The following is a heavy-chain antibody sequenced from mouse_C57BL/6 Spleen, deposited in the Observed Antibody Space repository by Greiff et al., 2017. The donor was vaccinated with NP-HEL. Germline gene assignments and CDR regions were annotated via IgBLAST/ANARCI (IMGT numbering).Heavy chain of an antibody. CDR2: IYPGDGDT. V-gene: IGHV1-82*01. Sequence: VQLQQSGPELVKPGASVKISCKASGYAFSSSWMNWVKQRPGKGLEWIGRIYPGDGDTNYNGKFKGKATLTADKSSSTAYMQLSSLTSEDSAVYFCARDRSGPWFAYWGQGTLVTVSA. CDR3: ARDRSGPWFAY. J-gene: IGHJ3*01. CDR1: GYAFSSSW. D-gene: IGHD3-2*02.